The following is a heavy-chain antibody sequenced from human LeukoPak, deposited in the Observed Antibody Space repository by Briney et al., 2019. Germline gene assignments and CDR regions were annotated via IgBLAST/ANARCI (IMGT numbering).Heavy chain of an antibody. D-gene: IGHD2-2*01. CDR3: ARDLLVVPAAMIGY. J-gene: IGHJ4*02. V-gene: IGHV3-7*01. CDR1: GFTFSSYW. CDR2: IKQDGSEK. Sequence: GGSLRLSCAASGFTFSSYWMSWVRQAPGKGLEWVANIKQDGSEKYYVDSVKGRFTISRDNAKNSLYLQMNSLRAEDTAVYYCARDLLVVPAAMIGYWGQGTLVTVSS.